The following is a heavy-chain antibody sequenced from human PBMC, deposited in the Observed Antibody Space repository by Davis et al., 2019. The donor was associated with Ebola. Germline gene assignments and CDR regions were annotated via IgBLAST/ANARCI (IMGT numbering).Heavy chain of an antibody. J-gene: IGHJ6*04. CDR2: ISYDGSNK. CDR1: GFTFSSYA. CDR3: ARSGLSFGVVKYHYGMDA. Sequence: GGSLRLSCAASGFTFSSYAMHRVRQAPGKGLEWVAVISYDGSNKYYADSVKGRFTISRDNSKKTMYLQMNSLRGEDTAVYYCARSGLSFGVVKYHYGMDAWGKGTTVTVSS. D-gene: IGHD3-3*01. V-gene: IGHV3-30*04.